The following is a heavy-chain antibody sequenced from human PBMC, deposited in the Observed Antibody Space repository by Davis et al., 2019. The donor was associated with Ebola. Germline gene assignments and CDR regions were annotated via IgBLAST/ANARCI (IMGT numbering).Heavy chain of an antibody. J-gene: IGHJ4*02. CDR3: ARDENEYSSSGPHGW. CDR1: GGTFSRYA. D-gene: IGHD6-6*01. Sequence: SVKVSCKASGGTFSRYAISWVRQAPGQGLEWMGGIIPILGIANYAQKLQGRVTITADKSTSTAYMELSSLRSEDTAVYYCARDENEYSSSGPHGWWGQGTLVTVPS. V-gene: IGHV1-69*10. CDR2: IIPILGIA.